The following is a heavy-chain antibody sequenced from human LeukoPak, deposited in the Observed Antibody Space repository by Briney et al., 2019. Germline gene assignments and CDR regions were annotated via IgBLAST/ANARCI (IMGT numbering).Heavy chain of an antibody. J-gene: IGHJ5*02. V-gene: IGHV4-39*07. CDR2: IYYSGST. CDR1: GGSISSSSYY. D-gene: IGHD5/OR15-5a*01. Sequence: PSETLTLTCTVSGGSISSSSYYWGWIRQPPGKGLEWIGSIYYSGSTYYNPSLKSRVTISVDTSKNQFSLKLSSVTAADTAVYYCASLRAAVGPRWFDPWGQGTLVTVSS. CDR3: ASLRAAVGPRWFDP.